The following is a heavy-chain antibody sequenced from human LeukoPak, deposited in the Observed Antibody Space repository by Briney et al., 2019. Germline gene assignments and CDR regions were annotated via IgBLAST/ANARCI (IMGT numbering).Heavy chain of an antibody. J-gene: IGHJ4*02. CDR3: ARPAAGDYGDYPFDY. CDR1: GFTFSSYS. D-gene: IGHD4-17*01. CDR2: ISSSSSTI. Sequence: PGGSLRLSCAASGFTFSSYSMNWVRQAPGKGLEWVSYISSSSSTIYYADSVKGRFTISRDNAKNSLYLQMNSLRAEDTAVYYCARPAAGDYGDYPFDYWGQGTLVTVSS. V-gene: IGHV3-48*04.